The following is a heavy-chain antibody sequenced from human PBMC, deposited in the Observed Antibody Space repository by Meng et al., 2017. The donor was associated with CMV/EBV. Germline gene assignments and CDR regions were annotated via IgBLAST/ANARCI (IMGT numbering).Heavy chain of an antibody. CDR3: AREAIYSSSYFQH. D-gene: IGHD6-13*01. J-gene: IGHJ1*01. CDR1: GGSVSSGSYY. Sequence: SETLSLTCTVSGGSVSSGSYYWSWIRQPPGKGLEWIGYIYYSGSTNYNPSLKSRVTISVDTSKNQFSLKLSSVTAADTAVYYCAREAIYSSSYFQHWGQGTLVTVSS. V-gene: IGHV4-61*01. CDR2: IYYSGST.